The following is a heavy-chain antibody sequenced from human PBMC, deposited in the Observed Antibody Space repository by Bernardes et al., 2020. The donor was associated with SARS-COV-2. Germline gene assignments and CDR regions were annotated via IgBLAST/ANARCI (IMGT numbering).Heavy chain of an antibody. CDR2: IYWDGDK. Sequence: SGPTLVKPTQTLTLTCTFSGFSLSTSGVGVAWILQPPGEALEWLALIYWDGDKGYSPTLKSRLTITKDASKNQVVLTMTNMDPVDTATYYCARHSSSWYYFDYWGQGTLVTVSS. CDR1: GFSLSTSGVG. CDR3: ARHSSSWYYFDY. J-gene: IGHJ4*02. D-gene: IGHD6-13*01. V-gene: IGHV2-5*02.